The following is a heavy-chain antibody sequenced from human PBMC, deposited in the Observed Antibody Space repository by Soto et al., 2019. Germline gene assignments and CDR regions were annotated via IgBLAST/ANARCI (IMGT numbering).Heavy chain of an antibody. CDR3: ARGHSYYYDSSGYYDY. Sequence: SETLSLTCTVSGGSISSGDYYWSWIRQPPGKGLEWIGYIYYSGSTYYNPSLKSRVTISVDTSKNQFSLKLSSVTAADTAVYYCARGHSYYYDSSGYYDYWGQGTLVTVSS. D-gene: IGHD3-22*01. CDR2: IYYSGST. J-gene: IGHJ4*02. V-gene: IGHV4-30-4*01. CDR1: GGSISSGDYY.